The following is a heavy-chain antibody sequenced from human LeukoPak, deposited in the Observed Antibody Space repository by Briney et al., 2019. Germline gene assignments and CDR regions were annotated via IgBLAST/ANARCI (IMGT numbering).Heavy chain of an antibody. V-gene: IGHV3-23*01. CDR2: ISGSGGGT. J-gene: IGHJ4*02. Sequence: GGSLRLSCAASGFTFSSYNMNWVRQAPEKGLEWVSTISGSGGGTYYADSVKGRFTISRDDSKNTLYLQMNSLRAEDTAVYYCVKDLGRYRNNCFDYWGQGTLVTVSS. D-gene: IGHD1-26*01. CDR3: VKDLGRYRNNCFDY. CDR1: GFTFSSYN.